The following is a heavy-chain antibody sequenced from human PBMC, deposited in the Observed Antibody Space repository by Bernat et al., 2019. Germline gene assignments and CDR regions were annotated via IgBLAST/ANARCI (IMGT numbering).Heavy chain of an antibody. CDR2: IYYSGST. J-gene: IGHJ4*02. Sequence: QVQLQESGPGLVKPSETLSLTCTVSGGSISSGGYYWSWIRQHPGKGLEWIGYIYYSGSTYYNPSLKSRVTISVDTSKNQFYLKLSSVTAADTAVYYCAREANWGYLLDYWGQGTLVTVSS. V-gene: IGHV4-31*03. CDR1: GGSISSGGYY. D-gene: IGHD7-27*01. CDR3: AREANWGYLLDY.